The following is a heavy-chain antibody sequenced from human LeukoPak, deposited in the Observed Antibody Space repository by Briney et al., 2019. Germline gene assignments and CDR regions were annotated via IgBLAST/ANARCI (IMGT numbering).Heavy chain of an antibody. CDR2: IYYSGST. Sequence: SSETLSLTCAVFGGSFSGYNWNWIRQPPGKGLEWIGSIYYSGSTYYNPSLKSRVTISVDTSKNQFSLKLSSVTAADTAVYYCARQGVSSSWYGDWFDPWGQGTLVTVSS. CDR1: GGSFSGYN. J-gene: IGHJ5*02. CDR3: ARQGVSSSWYGDWFDP. D-gene: IGHD6-13*01. V-gene: IGHV4-39*01.